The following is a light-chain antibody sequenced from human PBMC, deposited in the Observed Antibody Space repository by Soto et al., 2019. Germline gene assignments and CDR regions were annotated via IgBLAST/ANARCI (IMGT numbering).Light chain of an antibody. Sequence: DIQMTQSPSTLSSSVGDRVTITCRASQSISRGLAWYQQKPGKAPNVLIYDASTLESGVPSRFSGSESGTEFTLTISSLQPEDFATYYCQHYSTVWAFGQGTKLDMK. CDR1: QSISRG. CDR3: QHYSTVWA. V-gene: IGKV1-5*01. J-gene: IGKJ1*01. CDR2: DAS.